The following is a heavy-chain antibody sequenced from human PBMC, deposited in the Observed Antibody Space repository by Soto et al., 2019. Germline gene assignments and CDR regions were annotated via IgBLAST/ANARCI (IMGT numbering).Heavy chain of an antibody. Sequence: GGSLRLSCAASGFTVSSNYMSWVRQAPGKGLEWVSVIYSGGSTYYADSVKGRFTISRHSSKNTLYLQMNSLRVEDTAVYYCARAHYDILTGYYGPYYFDYWGQGTLVTVSS. CDR3: ARAHYDILTGYYGPYYFDY. CDR2: IYSGGST. J-gene: IGHJ4*02. V-gene: IGHV3-53*04. CDR1: GFTVSSNY. D-gene: IGHD3-9*01.